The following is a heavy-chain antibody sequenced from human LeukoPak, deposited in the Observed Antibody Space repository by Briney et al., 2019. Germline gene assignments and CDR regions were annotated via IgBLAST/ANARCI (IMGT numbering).Heavy chain of an antibody. Sequence: SGTLSLTCAVSGGSISSSNWWSWVRQPPGKGLEWIGSIYYSGSTYYNPSLKSRVTISVDTSKNQFSLKLSSVTAADTAVYYCARHRPGYIFDPWGQGTLVTVSS. CDR3: ARHRPGYIFDP. D-gene: IGHD3-9*01. J-gene: IGHJ5*02. CDR1: GGSISSSNW. CDR2: IYYSGST. V-gene: IGHV4-4*02.